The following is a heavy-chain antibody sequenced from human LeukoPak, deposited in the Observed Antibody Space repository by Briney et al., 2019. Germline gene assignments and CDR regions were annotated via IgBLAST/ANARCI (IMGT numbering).Heavy chain of an antibody. V-gene: IGHV3-23*01. Sequence: PGGSLRLSCAASGFTFSSYAMSWVRQAPGKGLEWVSSITGSGDRTYYADSVKGRFTISRDNSKNTLYLQMNSLRADETAVYYCASRPRAGMGPLDFWGQGTLVTVSS. J-gene: IGHJ4*02. CDR1: GFTFSSYA. CDR2: ITGSGDRT. D-gene: IGHD6-13*01. CDR3: ASRPRAGMGPLDF.